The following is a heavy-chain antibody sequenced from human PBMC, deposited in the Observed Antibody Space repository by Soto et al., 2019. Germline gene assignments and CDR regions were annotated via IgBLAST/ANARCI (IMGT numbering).Heavy chain of an antibody. CDR3: ARRSRPYYDFCSGPPIYYYYGMDV. CDR2: IKQDGSEK. CDR1: GFTFSSYW. J-gene: IGHJ6*02. D-gene: IGHD3-3*01. V-gene: IGHV3-7*05. Sequence: PGGSLRLSCAASGFTFSSYWMSWVRQAPGKGLEWVANIKQDGSEKYYVDSVKGRFTISRDNAKNSLYLQMNSLRAEDTAVYYCARRSRPYYDFCSGPPIYYYYGMDVWGQGTTVTVSS.